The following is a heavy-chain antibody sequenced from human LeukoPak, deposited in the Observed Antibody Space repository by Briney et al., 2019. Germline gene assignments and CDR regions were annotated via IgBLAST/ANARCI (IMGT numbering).Heavy chain of an antibody. V-gene: IGHV3-23*01. CDR2: ISGSGGST. J-gene: IGHJ4*02. Sequence: GGSLRLSCAASGFTFSNSWMHWVCQAPGKGLEWVSAISGSGGSTYYADSVKGRFTISRDNSKNTLYLQMNSLRAEDTAVYYCAKENDFWSGYPGGLFDYWGQGTLVTVSS. CDR3: AKENDFWSGYPGGLFDY. CDR1: GFTFSNSW. D-gene: IGHD3-3*01.